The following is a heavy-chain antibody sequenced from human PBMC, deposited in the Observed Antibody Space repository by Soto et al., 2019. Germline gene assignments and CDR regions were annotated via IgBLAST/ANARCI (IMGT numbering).Heavy chain of an antibody. CDR2: IWYDGSNK. D-gene: IGHD3-22*01. J-gene: IGHJ4*02. CDR1: GFTFSSYG. CDR3: ARDQPTYYDSSGYYPHMCY. V-gene: IGHV3-33*01. Sequence: GGSLRLSCEASGFTFSSYGMHWVRQAPGKGLEWVAVIWYDGSNKYYADSVKGRFTISRDNSKNTLYLQMNSLRAEDTALYYCARDQPTYYDSSGYYPHMCYWGQGTLVTVSA.